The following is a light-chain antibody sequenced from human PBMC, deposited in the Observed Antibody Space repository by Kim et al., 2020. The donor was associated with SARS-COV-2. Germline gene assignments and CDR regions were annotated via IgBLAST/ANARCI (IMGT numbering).Light chain of an antibody. CDR2: AAS. CDR3: QQLNSYPWT. V-gene: IGKV1-9*01. J-gene: IGKJ1*01. CDR1: QGISSY. Sequence: ATVGDRVTITCRASQGISSYLAWYQQKPGKAPKLLIYAASTLQSGVPSRFSGSGSGTDFTLTISSLQPEDFATYYCQQLNSYPWTFGQGTKVDIK.